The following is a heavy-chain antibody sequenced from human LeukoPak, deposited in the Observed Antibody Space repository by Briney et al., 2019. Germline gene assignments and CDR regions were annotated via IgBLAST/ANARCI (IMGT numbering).Heavy chain of an antibody. D-gene: IGHD2-2*01. Sequence: ASVKVSCKASGFTFTDYYMHWVRQAPGQGLEWMGWINLNSGATNSVQKFQGRVTMTRDTSISTAYMELSRLRSDDTAMYYCARIRTCITTSCRFDYWGQGTLVTVSS. CDR3: ARIRTCITTSCRFDY. J-gene: IGHJ4*02. CDR2: INLNSGAT. V-gene: IGHV1-2*02. CDR1: GFTFTDYY.